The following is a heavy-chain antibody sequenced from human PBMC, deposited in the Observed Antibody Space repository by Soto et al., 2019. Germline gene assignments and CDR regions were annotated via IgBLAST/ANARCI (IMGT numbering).Heavy chain of an antibody. CDR3: ARGIRGHYGSEV. CDR2: GQSDGST. Sequence: EVQLVESGGDLVQPGGSLRLYCAASGFTFSSYWMHCVLQAPGKGLVWVSRGQSDGSTYYADSVKGRFTISRDNAKNTLYLQMNSLTVEDTAVYYCARGIRGHYGSEVWGQGTMVTFSS. V-gene: IGHV3-74*01. J-gene: IGHJ3*01. D-gene: IGHD5-12*01. CDR1: GFTFSSYW.